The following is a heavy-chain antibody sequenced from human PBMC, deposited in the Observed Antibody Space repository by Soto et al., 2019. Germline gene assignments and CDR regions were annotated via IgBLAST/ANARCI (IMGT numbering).Heavy chain of an antibody. CDR2: INPNSGAT. D-gene: IGHD1-26*01. Sequence: ASVKVSCKASGYTFSGYYIHWVRQAPGQGLERMGWINPNSGATNSAQKFQGRVTMTWDTSITSAYMELSSLTSDDTAVYFCARESPIVGASCFDYWGQGTLVTSPQ. CDR1: GYTFSGYY. V-gene: IGHV1-2*02. CDR3: ARESPIVGASCFDY. J-gene: IGHJ4*02.